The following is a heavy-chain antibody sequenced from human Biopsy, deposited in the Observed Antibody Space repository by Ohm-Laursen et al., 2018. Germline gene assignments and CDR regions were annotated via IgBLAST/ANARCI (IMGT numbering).Heavy chain of an antibody. CDR3: ARELGDFWGGRQFDF. J-gene: IGHJ5*01. V-gene: IGHV1-2*02. D-gene: IGHD3-3*01. Sequence: GSSVKVSCKASGYTFTNYNVNWVRQAPGQGLEWMGWIDPKSGGTNYAQKFQGRVTMTRDTSISTTYMELRRLTSDDTAVFYCARELGDFWGGRQFDFWGQGTLVTVSS. CDR1: GYTFTNYN. CDR2: IDPKSGGT.